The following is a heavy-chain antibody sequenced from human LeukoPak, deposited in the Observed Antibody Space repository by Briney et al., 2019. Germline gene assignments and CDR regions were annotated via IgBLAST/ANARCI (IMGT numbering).Heavy chain of an antibody. D-gene: IGHD5-12*01. CDR2: ISSSSSYT. V-gene: IGHV3-11*06. J-gene: IGHJ3*02. CDR1: GFTFSDYY. CDR3: ARDLSSATIGLDAFDI. Sequence: GGSLRLSCAASGFTFSDYYMSWIRQAPGKGLEWVSHISSSSSYTNYADSVKGRFTISRDNAKNSLYLQMNSLRAEDTAVYYCARDLSSATIGLDAFDIWGQGTMVTVSS.